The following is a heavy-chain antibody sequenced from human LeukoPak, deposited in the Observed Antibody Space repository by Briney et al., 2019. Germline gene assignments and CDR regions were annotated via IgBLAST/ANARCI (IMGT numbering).Heavy chain of an antibody. V-gene: IGHV3-48*01. Sequence: PGGSLRHSCAASGFTFSSYSMNWVRQAPGKGLAWVSYISSSSRTIYYVASVKGRFTISRDNAKNSLYLQMNSLRAEDTAVYYCARKTIGYYYDSSGYPEDYWGRGTLVTVSS. CDR1: GFTFSSYS. D-gene: IGHD3-22*01. J-gene: IGHJ4*02. CDR3: ARKTIGYYYDSSGYPEDY. CDR2: ISSSSRTI.